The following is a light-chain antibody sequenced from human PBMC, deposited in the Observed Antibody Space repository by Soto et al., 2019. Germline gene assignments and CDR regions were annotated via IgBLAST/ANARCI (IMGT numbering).Light chain of an antibody. J-gene: IGKJ1*01. CDR2: GAS. V-gene: IGKV3-15*01. CDR3: QQYSNWWS. Sequence: EIVMTQSPATLSVFPGERATLSCRASQSINSNLAWYQQKPGQAPRLLIYGASTRATGVPARFSGSGSGTEFTLTISSLQSEDFAVYYCQQYSNWWSFGQGTKVDIK. CDR1: QSINSN.